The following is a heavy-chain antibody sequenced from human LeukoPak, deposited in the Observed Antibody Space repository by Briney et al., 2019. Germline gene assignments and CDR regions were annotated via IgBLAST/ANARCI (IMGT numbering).Heavy chain of an antibody. CDR2: IGTAADT. CDR1: GFTFSTYD. V-gene: IGHV3-13*01. J-gene: IGHJ3*02. CDR3: VRVSSGWSFAFDI. Sequence: GGSLRLSCAASGFTFSTYDMHWVRQPTGKGLEWVSAIGTAADTYYPDSVKGRFTISRENAKNSLYLQMNSLRAGDTAVYYCVRVSSGWSFAFDIWGQGTMVTVSS. D-gene: IGHD6-19*01.